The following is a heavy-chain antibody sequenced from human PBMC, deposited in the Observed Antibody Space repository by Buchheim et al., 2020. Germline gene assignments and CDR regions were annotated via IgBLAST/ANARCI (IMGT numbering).Heavy chain of an antibody. D-gene: IGHD2-2*02. J-gene: IGHJ2*01. V-gene: IGHV3-48*02. Sequence: EVQLVESGGGLVKPGGSLRLSCAASGFTFSTFSMNWVRQAPGKGLEWVSYISSSSSTIYYADSVKGRFTISRDNAKNSLYLQMNSLRDEDTAVYYCARAGQYQLLYESYWYFDLWGRGTL. CDR3: ARAGQYQLLYESYWYFDL. CDR2: ISSSSSTI. CDR1: GFTFSTFS.